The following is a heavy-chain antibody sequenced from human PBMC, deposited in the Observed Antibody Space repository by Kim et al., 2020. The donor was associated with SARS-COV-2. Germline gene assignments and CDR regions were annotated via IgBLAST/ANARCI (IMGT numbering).Heavy chain of an antibody. CDR2: ISNNGGTT. V-gene: IGHV3-23*01. CDR3: AKCTTNCYTKAFDI. J-gene: IGHJ3*02. D-gene: IGHD2-2*01. CDR1: GFTFSSYA. Sequence: GGSLRLSCAASGFTFSSYAMTWVRQAPGKGLEWVSDISNNGGTTHYADSVKGRFTMSRDNSKNTLYLQMNSLRAEDTAVYYCAKCTTNCYTKAFDIWGQGTMVTVS.